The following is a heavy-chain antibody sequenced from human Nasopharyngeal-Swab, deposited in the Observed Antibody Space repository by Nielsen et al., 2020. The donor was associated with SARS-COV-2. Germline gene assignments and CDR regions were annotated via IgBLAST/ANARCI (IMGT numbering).Heavy chain of an antibody. CDR2: ISGSGGST. CDR1: GFTFSSYA. V-gene: IGHV3-23*01. D-gene: IGHD6-19*01. Sequence: GGSLRLSCAASGFTFSSYAMSWVRHAPGKGLEWVSAISGSGGSTYYADSVKGRFTISRDNSKNTLYLQMNSLRAEDTAVYYCAKDEDSSGWPGGVDYWGQGTLVTVSS. CDR3: AKDEDSSGWPGGVDY. J-gene: IGHJ4*02.